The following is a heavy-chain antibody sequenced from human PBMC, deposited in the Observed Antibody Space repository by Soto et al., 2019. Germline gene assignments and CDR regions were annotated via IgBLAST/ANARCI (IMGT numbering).Heavy chain of an antibody. V-gene: IGHV3-33*01. J-gene: IGHJ4*02. CDR3: ARDQWVIWWSVAGTLDY. D-gene: IGHD6-19*01. CDR2: IWYDGSNK. Sequence: GGSLRLSCAASGFTFSSYGMHWVRQAPGKGLEWVAVIWYDGSNKYYADSVKGRFTISRDNSKNTLYLQMNSLRAEDTAVYYCARDQWVIWWSVAGTLDYWGQGTLVTVSS. CDR1: GFTFSSYG.